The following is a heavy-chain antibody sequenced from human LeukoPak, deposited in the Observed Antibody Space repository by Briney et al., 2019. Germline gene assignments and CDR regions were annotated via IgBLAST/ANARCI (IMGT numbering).Heavy chain of an antibody. J-gene: IGHJ4*02. D-gene: IGHD6-6*01. CDR3: ARDDPSMIAALHY. CDR2: ISGTSTNI. Sequence: GESLRLSCAASGFTFSDYRMNWVRQAPGEGLEWVSSISGTSTNIYYADSVKGRFTISRDYAKNSVYLQMNSLRAEDTAVYYCARDDPSMIAALHYWGQGTLVTVSS. CDR1: GFTFSDYR. V-gene: IGHV3-21*01.